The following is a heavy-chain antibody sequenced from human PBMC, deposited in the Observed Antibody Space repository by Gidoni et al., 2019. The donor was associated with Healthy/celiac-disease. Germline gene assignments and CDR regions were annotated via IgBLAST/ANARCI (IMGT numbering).Heavy chain of an antibody. CDR3: ARRPMGDFDY. V-gene: IGHV4-34*01. CDR1: GGSFSGYY. Sequence: QVQLQQWGAGLLKPSETLSLPCAVYGGSFSGYYWSWIRQPPGKGLEWIGEINHSGSTNYNPSLKSRVTISVDTSKNQFSLKLSSVTAADTAVYYCARRPMGDFDYWGQGTLVTVSS. J-gene: IGHJ4*02. CDR2: INHSGST. D-gene: IGHD3-16*01.